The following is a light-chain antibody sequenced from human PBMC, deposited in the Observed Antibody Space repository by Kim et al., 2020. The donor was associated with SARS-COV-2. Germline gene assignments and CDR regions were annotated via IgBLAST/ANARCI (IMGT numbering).Light chain of an antibody. Sequence: NFMLTQPHSVSESPGKTVTISCTRSSGSIDDNYVQWYQQRPGGVPTTVIYEDDQRPSGVSDRFSGSINNSSNSASLTISGLRTEDEADYYCQSYNRDNLIFGGVTQLTVL. CDR3: QSYNRDNLI. V-gene: IGLV6-57*04. J-gene: IGLJ2*01. CDR1: SGSIDDNY. CDR2: EDD.